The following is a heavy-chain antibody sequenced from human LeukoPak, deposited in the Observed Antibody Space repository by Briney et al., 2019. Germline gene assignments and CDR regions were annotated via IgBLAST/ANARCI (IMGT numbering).Heavy chain of an antibody. V-gene: IGHV3-23*01. J-gene: IGHJ4*02. CDR3: AKDLPDIVVVVAARPPG. CDR1: GFTFSSYA. CDR2: ISGSGGST. D-gene: IGHD2-15*01. Sequence: GGSLRLSCAASGFTFSSYAMSWVRQAPGKGLEWVSAISGSGGSTYYADSVKGRFTISRDNSKNTLYLQMNSLRAEDTAVYYCAKDLPDIVVVVAARPPGWGQGTLVTVSS.